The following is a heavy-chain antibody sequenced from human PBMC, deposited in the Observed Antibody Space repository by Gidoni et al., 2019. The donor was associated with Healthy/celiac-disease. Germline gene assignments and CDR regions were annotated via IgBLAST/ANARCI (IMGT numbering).Heavy chain of an antibody. Sequence: QLQLQESGPGLVKPSETLSLTCTVYGGATSSSSYYWRWIRQPPGTGLEWIGSIYYSGSTYYNPSLKSRVTISVDTSKNQFSLQLSSVTAADTAVYYCATPSLEMATGDAFDIWGQGTMVTVSS. V-gene: IGHV4-39*01. D-gene: IGHD5-12*01. CDR1: GGATSSSSYY. J-gene: IGHJ3*02. CDR2: IYYSGST. CDR3: ATPSLEMATGDAFDI.